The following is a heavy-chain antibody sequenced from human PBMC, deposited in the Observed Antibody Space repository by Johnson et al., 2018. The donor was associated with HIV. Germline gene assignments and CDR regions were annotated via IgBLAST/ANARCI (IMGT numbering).Heavy chain of an antibody. D-gene: IGHD6-13*01. V-gene: IGHV3-13*01. CDR3: TTKPYSSSWYGAFDI. CDR1: GFTFSSYD. CDR2: IGTAGDT. Sequence: MQLVESGGGLVQPGGSLRLSCAASGFTFSSYDMHWVRQATGKGLEWVSAIGTAGDTYYPGSVKGRFTISRDNAMNSVYLQMNSLRAEDTAVYYCTTKPYSSSWYGAFDIWGQGTMVTVSS. J-gene: IGHJ3*02.